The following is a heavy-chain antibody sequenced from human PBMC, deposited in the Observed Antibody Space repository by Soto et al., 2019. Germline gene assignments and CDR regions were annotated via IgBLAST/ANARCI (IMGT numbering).Heavy chain of an antibody. Sequence: GGSLRLSCAASGFTFSSYGMHWVRQAPGKGLEWVAVIWYDGSNKYYADSVKGRFTISRDNSKNRLYLQMNSLIAEDTAVYYCAREGRLLWFGEHSPDYYYYYMDVWGKGTTVTVSS. CDR3: AREGRLLWFGEHSPDYYYYYMDV. CDR2: IWYDGSNK. V-gene: IGHV3-33*01. J-gene: IGHJ6*03. D-gene: IGHD3-10*01. CDR1: GFTFSSYG.